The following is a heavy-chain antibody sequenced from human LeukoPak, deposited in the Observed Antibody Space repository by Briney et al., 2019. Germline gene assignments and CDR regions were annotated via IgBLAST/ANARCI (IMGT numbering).Heavy chain of an antibody. D-gene: IGHD1-26*01. CDR3: ARGVPQGWVHWFDP. CDR2: IYYSGST. J-gene: IGHJ5*02. Sequence: SEPLSLTCTVSGGSISSHYWNWIRQPPGKGLEWIGYIYYSGSTKYNPSLESRVTISVDSSKNQFSLKLSAVTAADTAVYYCARGVPQGWVHWFDPWGQGTLVTLSS. CDR1: GGSISSHY. V-gene: IGHV4-59*11.